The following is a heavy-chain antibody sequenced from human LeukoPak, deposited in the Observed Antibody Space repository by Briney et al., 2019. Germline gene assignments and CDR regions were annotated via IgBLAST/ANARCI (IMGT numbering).Heavy chain of an antibody. CDR3: ARGQKYTSGYTVTELGSRYFDY. V-gene: IGHV4-34*01. Sequence: SETLSLTCAVYGGSFSGYYWSWIRQPPGKGLEWIGEINHSGSTNYNPSLKSRVTISVDTSKNQFSLKLSSVTAADTAVYYCARGQKYTSGYTVTELGSRYFDYWGQGALVTVSS. CDR2: INHSGST. D-gene: IGHD5-18*01. CDR1: GGSFSGYY. J-gene: IGHJ4*02.